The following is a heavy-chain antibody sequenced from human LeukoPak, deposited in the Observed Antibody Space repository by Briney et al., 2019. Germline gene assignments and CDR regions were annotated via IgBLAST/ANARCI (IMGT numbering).Heavy chain of an antibody. V-gene: IGHV3-7*01. J-gene: IGHJ4*02. CDR1: GFLFSRYW. CDR3: ARDRIAVAGSPRGYFDY. Sequence: GGSLRLSCAASGFLFSRYWMSWVRQAPGKGLEWVANIKEDGSEKYYVESMKGRFTISRDNVKNSLYLQINSLRAEDTAVYYCARDRIAVAGSPRGYFDYWGQGTLVTVSS. CDR2: IKEDGSEK. D-gene: IGHD6-19*01.